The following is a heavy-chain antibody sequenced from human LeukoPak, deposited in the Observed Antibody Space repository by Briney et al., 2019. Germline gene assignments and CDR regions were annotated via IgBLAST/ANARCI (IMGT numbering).Heavy chain of an antibody. J-gene: IGHJ4*02. D-gene: IGHD3-22*01. CDR2: ISGSGGST. CDR3: AKDAIWGNYDSSGYWYYFDY. CDR1: GFTFSSYA. Sequence: GGSLRLSCAASGFTFSSYAMSWVRQAPGKGLEWVSAISGSGGSTYYADSVKGRFTISRDNSKNTLYLQMNSLRAEDTAVYYCAKDAIWGNYDSSGYWYYFDYWGQGTLDTVSS. V-gene: IGHV3-23*01.